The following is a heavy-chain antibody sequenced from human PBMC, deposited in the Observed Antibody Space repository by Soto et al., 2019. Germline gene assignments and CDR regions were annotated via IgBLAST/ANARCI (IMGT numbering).Heavy chain of an antibody. CDR3: AKDFTSLPYYFDY. J-gene: IGHJ4*02. CDR2: ISGSGGST. Sequence: GGSLRLSCAASGFTFSSYAMSWFRQAPGKGLEWVSAISGSGGSTYYADSVKGRFTISRDNSKNTLYLQMNSLRAEDTAVYYCAKDFTSLPYYFDYWGQGTLVTVSS. D-gene: IGHD2-2*01. CDR1: GFTFSSYA. V-gene: IGHV3-23*01.